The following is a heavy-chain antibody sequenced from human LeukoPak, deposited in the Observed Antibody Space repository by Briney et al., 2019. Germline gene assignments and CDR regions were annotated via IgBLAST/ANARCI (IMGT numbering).Heavy chain of an antibody. D-gene: IGHD3-9*01. J-gene: IGHJ4*02. CDR1: RGSISSYY. CDR3: ARVSRSSLVGSITIFWYYFDY. Sequence: SETLSLTCTFSRGSISSYYWNWIRQPPGKRLEWIGFIYYSGTTNYNPSLQNRVTISGDTSKNQFSLKLSSVTAGDTAVYYCARVSRSSLVGSITIFWYYFDYWGQGPLVTVSS. CDR2: IYYSGTT. V-gene: IGHV4-59*01.